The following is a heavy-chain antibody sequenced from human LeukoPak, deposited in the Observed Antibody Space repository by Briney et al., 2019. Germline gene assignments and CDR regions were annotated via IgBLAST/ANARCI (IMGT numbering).Heavy chain of an antibody. CDR2: INHSGST. D-gene: IGHD3-22*01. Sequence: SETLSLTCTVSGGSISSSSYYWGWIRQPPGKGLEWIGEINHSGSTNYNPSLKSRVTISVDTSKNQFSLKLSSVTAADTAVYYCARGRTTYYYDSSGYSPIYYFDYWGQGTLVTVSS. CDR3: ARGRTTYYYDSSGYSPIYYFDY. V-gene: IGHV4-39*07. J-gene: IGHJ4*02. CDR1: GGSISSSSYY.